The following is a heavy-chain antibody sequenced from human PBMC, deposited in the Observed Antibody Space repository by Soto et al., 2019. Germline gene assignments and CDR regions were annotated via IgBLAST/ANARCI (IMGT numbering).Heavy chain of an antibody. CDR2: ISYDGSNK. V-gene: IGHV3-30-3*01. CDR1: GFTFSSYA. Sequence: GGSLRLSCAASGFTFSSYAMHWVRQAPGKGLEWVAVISYDGSNKYYADSVKGRFTISRDNSKNTLYLQMNSLRAEDTAVYYCARDEVDYVFSYGGMDVWGQGTTVTVSS. J-gene: IGHJ6*02. CDR3: ARDEVDYVFSYGGMDV. D-gene: IGHD4-17*01.